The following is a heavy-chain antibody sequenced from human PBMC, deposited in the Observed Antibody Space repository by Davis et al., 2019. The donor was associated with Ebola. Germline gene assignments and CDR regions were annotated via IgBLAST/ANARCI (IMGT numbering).Heavy chain of an antibody. V-gene: IGHV1-2*04. CDR1: GYTFTGFY. CDR2: INPNTGGT. CDR3: ARDLGKTLADHADY. J-gene: IGHJ4*02. D-gene: IGHD6-19*01. Sequence: ASVKVSCKASGYTFTGFYIHWARQAPGQGLEWLGWINPNTGGTNLAQKFQGWVTMTTDTSTSIAYMELRSLRSDDTAVYYCARDLGKTLADHADYWGQGTLVTVSS.